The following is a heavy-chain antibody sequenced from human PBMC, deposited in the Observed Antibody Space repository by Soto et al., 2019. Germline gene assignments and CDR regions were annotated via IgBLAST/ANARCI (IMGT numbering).Heavy chain of an antibody. D-gene: IGHD4-17*01. V-gene: IGHV2-5*02. Sequence: QITLKESGPTLVKPTQTLTLTCTFSGFSLTTSGVGVGWIRQPPGKALEWLALIYWDDDKRYSPSLKSRLTTPKDTSKNQVVLKMTTMDPADTATYFCAHRTTTVTWWFDPGGQGTLFTVSS. CDR1: GFSLTTSGVG. CDR2: IYWDDDK. J-gene: IGHJ5*02. CDR3: AHRTTTVTWWFDP.